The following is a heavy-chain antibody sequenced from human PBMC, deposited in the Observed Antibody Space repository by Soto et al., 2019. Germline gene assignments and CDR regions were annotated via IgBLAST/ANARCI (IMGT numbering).Heavy chain of an antibody. CDR2: IYNHGQI. V-gene: IGHV3-53*01. CDR3: VRVTGEERN. D-gene: IGHD7-27*01. CDR1: GFIVSRSH. J-gene: IGHJ4*02. Sequence: EVQLVESGGGLTQPGGSLRLSCVVSGFIVSRSHMMWVRQAPGKGLEGVSVIYNHGQINYVDPVKGRFTIARDNSKNSIYLQMNSLKVEDTAVYYCVRVTGEERNWGQGALVTVSS.